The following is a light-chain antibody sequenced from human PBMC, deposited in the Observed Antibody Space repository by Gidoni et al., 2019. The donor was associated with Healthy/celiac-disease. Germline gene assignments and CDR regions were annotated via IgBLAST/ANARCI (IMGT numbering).Light chain of an antibody. Sequence: DIQMTQSPSSVSASVGDRVTITRRASQGISSWLTWYQQKPGEAPKLLIYAAYSVQSGVPSWFSGSGSGKDFTLTSSSLQPEDFATYYCQQANSFPLTFGGGTKVEIK. CDR2: AAY. V-gene: IGKV1D-12*01. J-gene: IGKJ4*01. CDR1: QGISSW. CDR3: QQANSFPLT.